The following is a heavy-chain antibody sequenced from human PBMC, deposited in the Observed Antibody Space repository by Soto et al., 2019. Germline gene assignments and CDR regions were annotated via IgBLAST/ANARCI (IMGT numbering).Heavy chain of an antibody. D-gene: IGHD1-1*01. CDR2: ISAHNGNT. CDR1: CYAFTTYG. CDR3: ARGRYGDY. V-gene: IGHV1-18*01. Sequence: QVHLVQSGAEVKKPGASVKVSCQGSCYAFTTYGITWVRQAPGQGLEWMGWISAHNGNTNYAQKLQGRVTVHRDTSTSTAYMELMRLRYDDTAVYDCARGRYGDYWGQGALVTVSS. J-gene: IGHJ4*02.